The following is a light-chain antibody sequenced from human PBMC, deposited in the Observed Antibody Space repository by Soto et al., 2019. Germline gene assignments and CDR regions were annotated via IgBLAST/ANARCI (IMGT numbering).Light chain of an antibody. CDR3: QQYYSTPLT. CDR2: WAT. J-gene: IGKJ4*01. CDR1: HSFLYSFNNQSY. V-gene: IGKV4-1*01. Sequence: IFITQSPDSLAVSLCDMSTINCNSIHSFLYSFNNQSYLTWYQQRPGQPPKLLIYWATTRESGVPDRFSGSGSGTDFTLTISGLQAEDVAVYYCQQYYSTPLTFGGGTKVDIK.